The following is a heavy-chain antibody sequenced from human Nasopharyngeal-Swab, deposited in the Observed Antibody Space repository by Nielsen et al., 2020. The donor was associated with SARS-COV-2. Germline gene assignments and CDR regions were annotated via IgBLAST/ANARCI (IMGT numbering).Heavy chain of an antibody. V-gene: IGHV3-74*01. CDR2: INGDGSSL. CDR3: ARAYYFDS. Sequence: GESLKISCAASGFTFSNYRMHWVRQAPGKGLVWVSRINGDGSSLNYADFVKSRFTISTDNAKSTLYLEMNSLRAEDTAVYYCARAYYFDSWGQGTLVTVSS. CDR1: GFTFSNYR. J-gene: IGHJ4*02.